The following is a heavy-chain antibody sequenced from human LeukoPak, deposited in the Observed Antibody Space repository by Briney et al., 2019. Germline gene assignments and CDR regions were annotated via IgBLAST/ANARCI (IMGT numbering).Heavy chain of an antibody. CDR2: IIPILGIA. D-gene: IGHD3-10*01. Sequence: SVKVSCKASGGTFSSYAISWVRQAPGQGLEWMGRIIPILGIANYAQKFQGRVTITADKSTSTAYMELSSLRSEDTAVYYCAKDMRVGTMVSDYWGQGTLVTVSS. V-gene: IGHV1-69*04. CDR1: GGTFSSYA. J-gene: IGHJ4*02. CDR3: AKDMRVGTMVSDY.